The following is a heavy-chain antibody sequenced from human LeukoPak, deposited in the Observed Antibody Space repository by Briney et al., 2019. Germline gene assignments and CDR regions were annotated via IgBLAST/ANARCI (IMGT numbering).Heavy chain of an antibody. J-gene: IGHJ4*02. CDR3: ARDGGTTVVTPSVY. CDR1: GFTFSSYS. Sequence: GGSLRLSCAASGFTFSSYSMNWVRQAPGKGLEWVSSISSSSSYIYYADSVKGRFTISRDNAKNSLYLQMNSLRAEDTAVYYCARDGGTTVVTPSVYWGQGTLVTVSS. V-gene: IGHV3-21*01. CDR2: ISSSSSYI. D-gene: IGHD4-23*01.